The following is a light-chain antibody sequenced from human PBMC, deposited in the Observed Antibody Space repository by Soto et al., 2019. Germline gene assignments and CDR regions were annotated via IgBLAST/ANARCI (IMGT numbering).Light chain of an antibody. J-gene: IGKJ1*01. CDR3: MQPLQSWT. CDR1: QILLHSNGYNY. Sequence: DIVMTQSPLALPSAAAVPSSNSFTSSQILLHSNGYNYLDWYLQKPGQSPQLLIYLGSNRASGVPDRFSGSGSGTDFTLKISRVEAEDVGVYYCMQPLQSWTFGQGTKVDIK. V-gene: IGKV2-28*01. CDR2: LGS.